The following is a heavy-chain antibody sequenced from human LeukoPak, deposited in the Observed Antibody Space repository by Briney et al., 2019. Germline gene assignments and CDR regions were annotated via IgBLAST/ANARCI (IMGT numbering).Heavy chain of an antibody. CDR2: IYYSGST. V-gene: IGHV4-31*03. D-gene: IGHD6-6*01. CDR3: ARDPGGSSSSYYYYGMDV. CDR1: GGSISSGGYY. J-gene: IGHJ6*02. Sequence: SETLSLTCTVSGGSISSGGYYWSWIRQHPGKGLEWIGYIYYSGSTYYNPSLKSRVTISVDTSKNQFSLKLSSVTAADTAVYYCARDPGGSSSSYYYYGMDVWGQGTTVTVSS.